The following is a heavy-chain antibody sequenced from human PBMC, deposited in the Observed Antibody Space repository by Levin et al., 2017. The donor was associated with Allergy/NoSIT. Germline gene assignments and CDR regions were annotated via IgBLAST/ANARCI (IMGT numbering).Heavy chain of an antibody. CDR1: GDSISSGGYY. J-gene: IGHJ6*03. D-gene: IGHD3-3*01. Sequence: SETLSLTCTVSGDSISSGGYYWSWIRQHPGKGLEWIGYIYYSGSTYDNPSLKSRVTISVDTSKNQFSLKLSSVTAADTAVYYCARGRSGYYSYYYYYYVDVWGKGTTVTVSS. CDR3: ARGRSGYYSYYYYYYVDV. CDR2: IYYSGST. V-gene: IGHV4-31*03.